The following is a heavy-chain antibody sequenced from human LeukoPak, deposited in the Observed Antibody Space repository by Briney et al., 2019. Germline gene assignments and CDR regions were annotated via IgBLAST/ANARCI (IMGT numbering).Heavy chain of an antibody. CDR3: ARDWCSGGSCYFSDYYGMDV. Sequence: PGGSLRLSCAASGFTFSSYWMHWVRQAPGKGLVWVSRINSDGSSTSYADSVKGRFTISRDNAKNTLYLQMNSLRAEDTAVYYCARDWCSGGSCYFSDYYGMDVWGQGTTVTVSS. CDR2: INSDGSST. V-gene: IGHV3-74*01. J-gene: IGHJ6*02. CDR1: GFTFSSYW. D-gene: IGHD2-15*01.